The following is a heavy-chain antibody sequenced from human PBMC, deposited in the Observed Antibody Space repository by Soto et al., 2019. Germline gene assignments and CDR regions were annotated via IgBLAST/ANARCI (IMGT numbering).Heavy chain of an antibody. CDR3: ARDRDYHSRYNWFDP. CDR2: INAGNGNT. J-gene: IGHJ5*02. D-gene: IGHD3-22*01. Sequence: ASVKVSCKASGYTFTSYAMHWVRQAPGQRLEWMGWINAGNGNTKYSQKFQGRVTITRDTSASTAYMELSSLRSEDTAVYYCARDRDYHSRYNWFDPWGQGTLVTVSS. CDR1: GYTFTSYA. V-gene: IGHV1-3*01.